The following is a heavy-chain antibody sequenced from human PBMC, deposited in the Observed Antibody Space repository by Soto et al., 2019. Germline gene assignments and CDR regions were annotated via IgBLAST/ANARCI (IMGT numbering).Heavy chain of an antibody. Sequence: QVQLVQSGAEVKEPGDSVRVSCEASGYTFTAYYIHWVRQAPGQGLEWMGWINPKFGDTTYAQDFQGRVAMTRDMSISTVYMELSRLTSDDTGIYYCARNMDYYYGPGSGNGHGFWGQGTTVTVFS. CDR3: ARNMDYYYGPGSGNGHGF. CDR1: GYTFTAYY. CDR2: INPKFGDT. V-gene: IGHV1-2*02. J-gene: IGHJ6*02. D-gene: IGHD3-10*01.